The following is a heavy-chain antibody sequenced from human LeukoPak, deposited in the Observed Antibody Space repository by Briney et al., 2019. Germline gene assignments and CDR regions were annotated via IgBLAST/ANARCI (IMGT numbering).Heavy chain of an antibody. J-gene: IGHJ4*02. CDR3: ARGNYGDYGGYFDY. CDR1: GDSVSSNSAA. CDR2: TYYRSKWYN. Sequence: SQTLLLTCTISGDSVSSNSAAWNWIRQSPSRGLEWLGRTYYRSKWYNDYAVSVKSRITINPDTSKNQFSLQLNSVTPEDTAVYYCARGNYGDYGGYFDYWGQGTLVTVSS. V-gene: IGHV6-1*01. D-gene: IGHD4-17*01.